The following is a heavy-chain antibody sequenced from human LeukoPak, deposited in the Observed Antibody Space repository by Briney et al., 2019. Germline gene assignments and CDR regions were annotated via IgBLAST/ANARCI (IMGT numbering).Heavy chain of an antibody. CDR3: ASGSGSYRTPYYYMDV. J-gene: IGHJ6*03. D-gene: IGHD3-10*01. V-gene: IGHV3-53*01. Sequence: GGSLRLSCVASGFTVSSNCMSWVRQAPGKGLEWVSVIYSGGSTYYADSVKGRFTISRDNSKNTLYLQMNSLRAEDTAVYYCASGSGSYRTPYYYMDVWGTGTTVTVSS. CDR1: GFTVSSNC. CDR2: IYSGGST.